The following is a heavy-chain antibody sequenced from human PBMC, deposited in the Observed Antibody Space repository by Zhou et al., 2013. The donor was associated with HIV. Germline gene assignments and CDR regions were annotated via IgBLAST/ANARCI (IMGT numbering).Heavy chain of an antibody. J-gene: IGHJ4*02. Sequence: QVQLVQSGAEVGKPGASVKVSCKASGYTFTAYPVHWVRQAPGQRLEWIGWINVANGDTKYSEKFQGRVTITRDTSANTAYMELSSLTSEDTAVYYCARDMTGNDYWGQGTLVTVSS. CDR2: INVANGDT. D-gene: IGHD3-9*01. CDR1: GYTFTAYP. V-gene: IGHV1-3*01. CDR3: ARDMTGNDY.